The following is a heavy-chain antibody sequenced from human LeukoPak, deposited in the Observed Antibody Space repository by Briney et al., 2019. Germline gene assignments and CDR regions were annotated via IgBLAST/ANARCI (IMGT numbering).Heavy chain of an antibody. CDR2: ISYDGSDK. Sequence: GALRLSCAASGFTFNSYAMHWVRQAPGKGLEWVAMISYDGSDKYYTESVKGRCTISRDNSKNTVYLQMNILRAEDTAVYYCAEDRHYESNVLGYWGQGTLVTVSS. CDR1: GFTFNSYA. J-gene: IGHJ4*02. CDR3: AEDRHYESNVLGY. V-gene: IGHV3-30*18. D-gene: IGHD3-22*01.